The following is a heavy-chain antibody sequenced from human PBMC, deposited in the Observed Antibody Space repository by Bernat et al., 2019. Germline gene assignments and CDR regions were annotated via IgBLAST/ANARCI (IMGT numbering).Heavy chain of an antibody. J-gene: IGHJ6*02. CDR1: GFTLSNYA. CDR3: AKDQGGYGMDV. V-gene: IGHV3-23*01. D-gene: IGHD2-15*01. CDR2: ISGSGDTT. Sequence: EVQLLESGGGLVQPGGSLRLSCAASGFTLSNYAMTWVRQAPGKGLEWVSTISGSGDTTYYADSVKGRFTISRDNSKNTLYLQMNSLRAEDTAVYYCAKDQGGYGMDVWGQGTTVTVSS.